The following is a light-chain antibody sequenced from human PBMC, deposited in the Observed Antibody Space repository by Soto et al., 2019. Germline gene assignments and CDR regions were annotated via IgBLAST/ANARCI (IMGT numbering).Light chain of an antibody. CDR1: QSVNSK. CDR2: AAS. V-gene: IGKV3-15*01. CDR3: QQHTDWPPIT. J-gene: IGKJ5*01. Sequence: IVMTHSAATMSVSPGERATLSCRASQSVNSKVAWYQQKPGQPPRLLIYAASTRATGVPPRFSGGGSGTEFILTISSLQSEDFAVHYCQQHTDWPPITFGQGTLLEIK.